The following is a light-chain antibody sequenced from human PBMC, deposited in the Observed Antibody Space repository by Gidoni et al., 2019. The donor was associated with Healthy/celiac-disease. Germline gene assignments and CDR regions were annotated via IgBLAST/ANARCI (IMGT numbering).Light chain of an antibody. Sequence: DIVLTQSPGTLSLSPGERATRSCRSSQSVSSSYLAWYQQKPGQAPRLLIYGASSRAPGIPDRFSGSGSGTDFTLTISRLEPEDFAVYYCQQYGSSPMYTFGQGTKLEIK. CDR1: QSVSSSY. CDR2: GAS. J-gene: IGKJ2*01. V-gene: IGKV3-20*01. CDR3: QQYGSSPMYT.